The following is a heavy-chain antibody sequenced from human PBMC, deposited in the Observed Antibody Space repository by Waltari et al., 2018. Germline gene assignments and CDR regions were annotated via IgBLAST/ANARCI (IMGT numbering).Heavy chain of an antibody. CDR3: ATAGYSSSWYGDDAFDI. CDR2: INPNSGGT. V-gene: IGHV1-2*06. D-gene: IGHD6-13*01. J-gene: IGHJ3*02. CDR1: GYTFTGYY. Sequence: QVQLVQSGAEVKKPGASVKVSCKASGYTFTGYYMPWVRQAPGQGLEWMGRINPNSGGTNYEQKFQGRVTMTRDTSISTAYMELSRLRSDDTAVYYCATAGYSSSWYGDDAFDIWGQGTMVTVSS.